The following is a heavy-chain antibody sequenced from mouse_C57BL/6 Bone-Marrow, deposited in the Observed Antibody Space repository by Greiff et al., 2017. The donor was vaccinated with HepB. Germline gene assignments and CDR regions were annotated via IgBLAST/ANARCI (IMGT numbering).Heavy chain of an antibody. V-gene: IGHV5-9-1*02. CDR2: ISSGGDYI. CDR1: GFTFSSYA. J-gene: IGHJ4*01. CDR3: TLFYYGSSYAMDY. D-gene: IGHD1-1*01. Sequence: EVKVVESGEGLVKPGGSLKLSCAASGFTFSSYAMSWVRQTPEKRLEWVAYISSGGDYIYYADTVKGRFTISRDNARNTLYLQMSSLKSEDTAMYYCTLFYYGSSYAMDYWGQGTSVTVSS.